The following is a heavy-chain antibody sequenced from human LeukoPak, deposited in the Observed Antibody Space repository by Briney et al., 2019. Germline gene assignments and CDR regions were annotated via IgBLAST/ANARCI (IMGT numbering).Heavy chain of an antibody. CDR1: GGSISSYY. V-gene: IGHV4-4*09. CDR2: IYTSGTT. Sequence: SETLSLTCTVSGGSISSYYWSWIRQPPGKGLEWIGYIYTSGTTNHNPTTYNPSLKSRVTISVDTSKNQFSLRLSSVTAADTAVYYCARQQNWFDPWGLGTLATVSS. J-gene: IGHJ5*02. CDR3: ARQQNWFDP. D-gene: IGHD6-13*01.